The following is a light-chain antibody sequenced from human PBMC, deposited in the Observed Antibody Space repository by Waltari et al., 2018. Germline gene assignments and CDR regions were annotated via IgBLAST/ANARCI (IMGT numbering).Light chain of an antibody. CDR1: SSNIGSNY. Sequence: HSVLTQPPSASGTLGQRVTISCSGSSSNIGSNYVYWYQQLPGTAPKLLIYRNNQRPSGVPDRFSGSKSGTSASLAISGLRSEDEADYYCATWDDSLSGPVFGGGTKLTVL. V-gene: IGLV1-47*01. CDR2: RNN. J-gene: IGLJ3*02. CDR3: ATWDDSLSGPV.